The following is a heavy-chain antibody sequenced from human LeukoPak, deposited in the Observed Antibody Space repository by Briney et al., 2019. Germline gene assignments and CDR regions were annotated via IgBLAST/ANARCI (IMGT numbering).Heavy chain of an antibody. CDR2: IKEDGGEK. CDR3: AVHNGDY. V-gene: IGHV3-7*05. CDR1: GFTFSRYW. J-gene: IGHJ4*02. D-gene: IGHD2-8*01. Sequence: GGSLRLSCAASGFTFSRYWKGWARQAPGKGLEWVATIKEDGGEKYYVDSVKGRFTISRDNAKNSLFLQMNSLRAEDTAVYYCAVHNGDYWGQGTLVTVSP.